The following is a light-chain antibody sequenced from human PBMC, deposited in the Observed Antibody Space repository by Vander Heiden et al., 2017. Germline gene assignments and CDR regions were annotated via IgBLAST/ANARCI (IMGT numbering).Light chain of an antibody. CDR3: QKRSNWPPSIT. J-gene: IGKJ5*01. Sequence: EIVFTQSAAILSLSPGERATLSFRASQSVSSYLAWYQQKPGQAPRLLIYDASNRATGITARFRGSGSGTDFTLTISSLEPEDFAVYYCQKRSNWPPSITFGQGTRLEIK. CDR2: DAS. V-gene: IGKV3-11*01. CDR1: QSVSSY.